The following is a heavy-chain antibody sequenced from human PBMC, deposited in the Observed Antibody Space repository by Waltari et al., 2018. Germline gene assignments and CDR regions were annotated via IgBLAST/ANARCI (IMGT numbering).Heavy chain of an antibody. J-gene: IGHJ6*03. V-gene: IGHV3-23*04. CDR2: LSDSGSNT. D-gene: IGHD6-6*01. CDR1: GFTFSSYW. CDR3: AKNGAAHSYFYMDV. Sequence: EVQLVESGGGLVQPGGSLRLSCAASGFTFSSYWMSWVRQAPGKGLEWVSALSDSGSNTYFADSVKGRFTISRDNSKDTLYLQVNSLRAEDTAVYYCAKNGAAHSYFYMDVWGKGTTVTVSS.